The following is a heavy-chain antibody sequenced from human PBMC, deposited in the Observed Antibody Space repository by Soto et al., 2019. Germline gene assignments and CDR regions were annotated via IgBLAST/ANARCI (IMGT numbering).Heavy chain of an antibody. Sequence: QVQLQESGPGLVKPSGTLSLTCAVSGGAISSSSWWSWVRQPPGKGLEWIGEIYHDGNTNYNPSLKGRVTVSLDKSKNQFPLKLSSVTAADTAGHYCARAYSYGLFDSWGQGTLVTVSS. V-gene: IGHV4-4*02. CDR3: ARAYSYGLFDS. D-gene: IGHD5-18*01. CDR1: GGAISSSSW. J-gene: IGHJ4*02. CDR2: IYHDGNT.